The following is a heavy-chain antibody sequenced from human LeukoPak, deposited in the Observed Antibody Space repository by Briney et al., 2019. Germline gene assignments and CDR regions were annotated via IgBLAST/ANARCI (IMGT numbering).Heavy chain of an antibody. CDR3: AKDPTYSSGRLDAFDI. CDR2: ISGSGGST. V-gene: IGHV3-23*01. Sequence: PGGSLRHSCAASGFTFSSYAMNWVRQAPGKGLEWVSGISGSGGSTYYADSVKGRFTISRDNSQNTLYLQMNSLRAEDTAVYYCAKDPTYSSGRLDAFDIWGQGTMVTVSS. J-gene: IGHJ3*02. D-gene: IGHD6-19*01. CDR1: GFTFSSYA.